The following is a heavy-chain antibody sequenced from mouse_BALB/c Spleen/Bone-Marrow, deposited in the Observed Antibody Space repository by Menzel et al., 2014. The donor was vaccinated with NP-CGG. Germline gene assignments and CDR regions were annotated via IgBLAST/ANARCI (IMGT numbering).Heavy chain of an antibody. CDR3: ATIYYDYDGYFDV. CDR2: ISYDGSN. CDR1: GYSITSGYY. D-gene: IGHD2-4*01. J-gene: IGHJ1*01. Sequence: EVQVVESGPGLVKPPQSLSLTCSVTGYSITSGYYWNWIRQFPGNKLEWMGYISYDGSNNYNPSLKNRISITRDTSKNQFFLKLNSVTTEDTATYYCATIYYDYDGYFDVWGAGTTVTVSS. V-gene: IGHV3-6*02.